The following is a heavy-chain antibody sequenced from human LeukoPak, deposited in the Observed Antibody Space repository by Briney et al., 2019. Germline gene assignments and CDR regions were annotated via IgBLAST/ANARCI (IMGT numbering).Heavy chain of an antibody. Sequence: GGSLRLSCAASGFTFDDYGMSWVRQAPGKGLEWVSGINWNGGSTGYADSARGRFTISRDNAKNSLYLQMNSLRAEDTALYYCARDETSGYYFPGYWGQGTLVTVSS. V-gene: IGHV3-20*04. CDR2: INWNGGST. D-gene: IGHD3-22*01. J-gene: IGHJ4*02. CDR3: ARDETSGYYFPGY. CDR1: GFTFDDYG.